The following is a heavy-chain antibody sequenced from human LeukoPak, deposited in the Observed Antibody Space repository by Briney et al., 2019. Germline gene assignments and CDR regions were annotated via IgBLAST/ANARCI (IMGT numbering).Heavy chain of an antibody. CDR1: GFTFSSYW. Sequence: GGSLRLSCAASGFTFSSYWMSWVRRAPGKGLEWVANIKEDGSEKYYVDSVKGRFTISRDNAKDSLYLQMNSLRAEDTAVYYCARDYYGSGGYYPYYYYMDVWGKGTTVTVSS. D-gene: IGHD3-10*01. V-gene: IGHV3-7*01. J-gene: IGHJ6*03. CDR2: IKEDGSEK. CDR3: ARDYYGSGGYYPYYYYMDV.